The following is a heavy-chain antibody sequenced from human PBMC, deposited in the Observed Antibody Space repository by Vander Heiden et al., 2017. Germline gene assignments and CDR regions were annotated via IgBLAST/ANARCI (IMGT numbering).Heavy chain of an antibody. J-gene: IGHJ2*01. D-gene: IGHD3-10*01. CDR1: GFTFSSYS. V-gene: IGHV3-21*01. Sequence: EVQLVESGGGLVKPGGSLRLSCAASGFTFSSYSMNWVRQAPGKGLEWVSFISSSSSYIYYADSVKGRFTISRDNAKNSLYLQMNSLRAEDTAVYYCASSISRGWYFDLWGRGTLVTVSS. CDR3: ASSISRGWYFDL. CDR2: ISSSSSYI.